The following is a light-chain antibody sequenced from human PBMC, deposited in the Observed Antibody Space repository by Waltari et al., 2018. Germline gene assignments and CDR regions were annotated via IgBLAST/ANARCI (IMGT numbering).Light chain of an antibody. V-gene: IGLV2-23*01. Sequence: QSALTQPASVSGSLGQSITISSTGSSSDFGAYKLVSWYQQHPGKAPKLMMSEDTKRPSVVFNRYSASKSGNTASLTISGLQAEDEADFHCCSYAGDSTWVFGGGTVLTVL. CDR2: EDT. CDR3: CSYAGDSTWV. CDR1: SSDFGAYKL. J-gene: IGLJ3*02.